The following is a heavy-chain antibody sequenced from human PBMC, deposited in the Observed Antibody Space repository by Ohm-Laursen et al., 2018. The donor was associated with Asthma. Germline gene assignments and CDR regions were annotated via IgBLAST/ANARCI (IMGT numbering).Heavy chain of an antibody. CDR2: ISAYNGRT. CDR1: GYTFTSYG. V-gene: IGHV1-18*01. J-gene: IGHJ4*02. Sequence: ASVKVSCKASGYTFTSYGISWVRQGPGQGLEWMGWISAYNGRTNYAQKFQGRVTMTTETSTNSAYMELRSLRSDDTAVYYCARWDRGTENSDYWGQGTLVTVSS. CDR3: ARWDRGTENSDY. D-gene: IGHD1-14*01.